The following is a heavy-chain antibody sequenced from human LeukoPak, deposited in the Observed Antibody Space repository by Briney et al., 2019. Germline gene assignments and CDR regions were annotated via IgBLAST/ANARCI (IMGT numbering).Heavy chain of an antibody. CDR1: GGSISSGSYY. J-gene: IGHJ4*02. Sequence: SETLSLTCTVSGGSISSGSYYWSWIRQPAGKGLEWIGRIYTSGSTNYNPSLKSRVTISVDTSKNQFSLKLNSVTAADTAVYFCATLVSTRYYFDYWGQGTLVTVSS. CDR2: IYTSGST. CDR3: ATLVSTRYYFDY. D-gene: IGHD5/OR15-5a*01. V-gene: IGHV4-61*02.